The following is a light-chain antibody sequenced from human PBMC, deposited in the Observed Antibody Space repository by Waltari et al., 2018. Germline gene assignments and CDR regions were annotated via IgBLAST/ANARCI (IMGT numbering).Light chain of an antibody. J-gene: IGKJ3*01. CDR2: LTS. Sequence: DIQMTQSPSSVSASIGDRVTITCRASQSIGTWLAWYQQKPGRAPKLLIHLTSTLQSGVPSRFNGSGSGTEFTLTISSLQSEDFATYYCQRANSFPFTFGPGTKVEIK. CDR1: QSIGTW. V-gene: IGKV1-12*01. CDR3: QRANSFPFT.